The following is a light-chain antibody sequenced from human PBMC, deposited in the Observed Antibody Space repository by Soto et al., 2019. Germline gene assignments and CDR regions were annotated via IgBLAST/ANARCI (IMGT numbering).Light chain of an antibody. Sequence: QSALTQPASVSGSPGQSITISCTGTSSDVGAYDYVSWYQQHPDKAPKLMIYEVSNRPSGVSNRFSGSTSVNTATLTIAGLQAEDEADYYCSSYTSSSTRVFGTGTKLTVL. J-gene: IGLJ1*01. CDR1: SSDVGAYDY. CDR3: SSYTSSSTRV. CDR2: EVS. V-gene: IGLV2-14*03.